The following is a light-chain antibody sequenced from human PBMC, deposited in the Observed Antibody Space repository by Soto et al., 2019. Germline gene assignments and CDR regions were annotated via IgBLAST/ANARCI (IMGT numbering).Light chain of an antibody. J-gene: IGLJ1*01. Sequence: QSALTQPRSVSGSPGQSVTISCTGTSYDVGDYKYVSWYRQHPGKAPKLMIYDISERPSGVPDRFSGSKSGNTASLTISGLQAEDEADYYCCSYAGSYSDVFGTGTKVTVL. CDR3: CSYAGSYSDV. CDR2: DIS. V-gene: IGLV2-11*01. CDR1: SYDVGDYKY.